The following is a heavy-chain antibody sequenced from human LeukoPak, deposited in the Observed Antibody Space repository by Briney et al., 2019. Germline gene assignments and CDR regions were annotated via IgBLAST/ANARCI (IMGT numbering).Heavy chain of an antibody. V-gene: IGHV3-23*01. Sequence: PGGSLSLSCAASGFIFSDYAMTWVRPAPAKGPEGVSTISGTGYSTYYADSVKGRFTISRDNSENTLWLQMNSLRAEDTAVYYCAKDANIAAVASCLYFDLWGRGTLVTVSS. D-gene: IGHD6-25*01. CDR1: GFIFSDYA. CDR3: AKDANIAAVASCLYFDL. CDR2: ISGTGYST. J-gene: IGHJ2*01.